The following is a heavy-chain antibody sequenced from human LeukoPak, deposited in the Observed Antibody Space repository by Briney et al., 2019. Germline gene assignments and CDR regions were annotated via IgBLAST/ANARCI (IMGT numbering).Heavy chain of an antibody. CDR1: GFTFSRYA. J-gene: IGHJ4*02. Sequence: GVSLRLSCSASGFTFSRYAMHWVRQAPGKGLEYVSAISSNGGSTYYADSVKGRFTISRDNSRNTLHLQMSSLRVEDTAVYYCVKDSSSGSYFDYWGQGTLVTVSS. D-gene: IGHD3-10*01. CDR3: VKDSSSGSYFDY. V-gene: IGHV3-64D*06. CDR2: ISSNGGST.